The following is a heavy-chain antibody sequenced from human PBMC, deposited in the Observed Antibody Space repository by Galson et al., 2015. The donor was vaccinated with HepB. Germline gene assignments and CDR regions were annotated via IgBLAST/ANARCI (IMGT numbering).Heavy chain of an antibody. CDR1: GFTFITYS. J-gene: IGHJ3*01. V-gene: IGHV3-7*01. D-gene: IGHD2-2*01. Sequence: SLRLSCAASGFTFITYSMHWVRQAPGKGLEWVATINEDGSQKYYVDSVKGRFTISRDNAEYSLYLQMNSLRVEDTAVYYCARDRRHIVTVPAPDVWGQGTLVTVSS. CDR3: ARDRRHIVTVPAPDV. CDR2: INEDGSQK.